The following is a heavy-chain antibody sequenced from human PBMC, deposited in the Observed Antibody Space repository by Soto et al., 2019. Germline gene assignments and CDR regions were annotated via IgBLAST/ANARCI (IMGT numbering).Heavy chain of an antibody. V-gene: IGHV4-30-4*01. CDR3: ARVTWFAELSFDY. CDR1: GGSIRSTHGY. Sequence: SATRSLTCTVSGGSIRSTHGYWGWIRQPPGKGLEWIGYISYSGFTLYNPSLQSRVTISVDTSKNQFSLDLNSVTAADTAVYYCARVTWFAELSFDYWGQGTVVTVS. CDR2: ISYSGFT. J-gene: IGHJ4*02. D-gene: IGHD3-10*01.